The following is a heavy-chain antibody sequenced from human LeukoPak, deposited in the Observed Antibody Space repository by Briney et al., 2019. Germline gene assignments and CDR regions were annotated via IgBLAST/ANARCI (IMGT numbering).Heavy chain of an antibody. J-gene: IGHJ4*02. CDR3: ARHIGGYNPIFDC. V-gene: IGHV4-59*08. Sequence: SETLSLTCTVSGGSISSYYWSWIRQPPGKGLEWIGYISYSGSTNYNPSLKSRLTISVDTSKNQFSLKLSSVTAADTAVYYCARHIGGYNPIFDCWGQGALVTVPS. CDR1: GGSISSYY. D-gene: IGHD5-24*01. CDR2: ISYSGST.